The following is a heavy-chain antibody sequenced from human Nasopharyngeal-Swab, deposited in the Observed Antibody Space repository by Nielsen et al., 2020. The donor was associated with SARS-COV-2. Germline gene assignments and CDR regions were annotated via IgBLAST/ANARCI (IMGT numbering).Heavy chain of an antibody. Sequence: GESLKISCAASGFTFSSYGMHWVRQAPGKGLEWVAVIWYDGSNKYYVDSVKGRFTISRDNSKNTLYLQMNSLRAEDTAVYYCARGRTSGYSYGFYFDYWGQGTLVTVSS. J-gene: IGHJ4*02. CDR3: ARGRTSGYSYGFYFDY. V-gene: IGHV3-33*01. CDR1: GFTFSSYG. CDR2: IWYDGSNK. D-gene: IGHD5-18*01.